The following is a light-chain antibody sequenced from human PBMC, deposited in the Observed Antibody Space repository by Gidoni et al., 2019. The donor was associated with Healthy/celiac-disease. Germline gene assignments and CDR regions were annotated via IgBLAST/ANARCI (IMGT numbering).Light chain of an antibody. Sequence: DLQMTQSPSSLSASVGDRVTITCRASQRIRSYLNWYQQKPGKAPKLLIYAASSLQSGVPSRFSGSGSGTDFTITSSSLQPEDFATYYCQQSYSTPYTFVQXTKLEIK. CDR3: QQSYSTPYT. CDR2: AAS. J-gene: IGKJ2*01. CDR1: QRIRSY. V-gene: IGKV1-39*01.